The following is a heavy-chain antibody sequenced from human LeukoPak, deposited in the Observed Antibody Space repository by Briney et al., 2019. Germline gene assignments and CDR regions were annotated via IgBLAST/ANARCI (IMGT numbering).Heavy chain of an antibody. V-gene: IGHV3-23*01. CDR3: AKDVGGYQLRHRDV. D-gene: IGHD2-2*01. CDR2: ISGSGGST. J-gene: IGHJ6*03. CDR1: GFTFSSYA. Sequence: GGSLRLSCAASGFTFSSYAMSWVRQAPGRGLEWVSAISGSGGSTYYADSVKGRFTISRDNSKNTLYLQMNSLRAEDTAMYYCAKDVGGYQLRHRDVGGKGTTVTVSS.